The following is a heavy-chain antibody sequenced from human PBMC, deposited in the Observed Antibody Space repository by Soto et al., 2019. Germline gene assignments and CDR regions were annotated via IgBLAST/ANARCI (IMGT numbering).Heavy chain of an antibody. Sequence: ASVKVSCKASGYTFTSYAMHWVRQAPGQRLEWMGWINAGNGNTKYSQKFQGRVTITRDTSASTAYMELSSLRSEDTAVYYCATPGGFGEFPKSVAGEYYYYYGMDVWGRGTTVTVSS. CDR2: INAGNGNT. CDR3: ATPGGFGEFPKSVAGEYYYYYGMDV. CDR1: GYTFTSYA. V-gene: IGHV1-3*01. J-gene: IGHJ6*02. D-gene: IGHD3-10*01.